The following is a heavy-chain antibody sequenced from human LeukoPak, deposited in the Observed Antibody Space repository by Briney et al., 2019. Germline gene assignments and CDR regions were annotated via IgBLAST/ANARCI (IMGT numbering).Heavy chain of an antibody. D-gene: IGHD3-9*01. CDR1: GFTFSSYS. CDR2: ISSSSSYI. V-gene: IGHV3-21*01. J-gene: IGHJ4*02. Sequence: GGSLRLSCAASGFTFSSYSMNWVRQAPGKGLEWVSSISSSSSYIYYADSVKGRFTISRDNSKNTLYLQMNSLRAEDTAVYYCAKEKRGAARFDWLYYFDYWGQGTLVTVSS. CDR3: AKEKRGAARFDWLYYFDY.